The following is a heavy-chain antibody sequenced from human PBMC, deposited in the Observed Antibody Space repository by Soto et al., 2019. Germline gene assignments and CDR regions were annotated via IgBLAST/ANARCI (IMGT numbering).Heavy chain of an antibody. CDR1: GGPFTGHF. J-gene: IGHJ5*02. D-gene: IGHD7-27*01. V-gene: IGHV4-34*01. CDR2: VSHSGNT. Sequence: SETLSLTCTVSGGPFTGHFWSWVRQPPGKGLEWIGEVSHSGNTKYYPSLRSRVTLSVDSSKNQISLALTSVTAADTAVYYCARAKFESTGYFNPWGQGTPVTVSS. CDR3: ARAKFESTGYFNP.